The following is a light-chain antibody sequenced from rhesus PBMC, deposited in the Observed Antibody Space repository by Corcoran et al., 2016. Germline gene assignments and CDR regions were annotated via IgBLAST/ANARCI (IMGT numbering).Light chain of an antibody. Sequence: DIVMTQTPLSLSVTPGEPASISCRSSQSLLHSNGYTYLHWYLQKPGQFLQLLIYEVSNRASGVPDRFSGSGSGTDFTLKISRVEAEDVGVYYCEQTLQTPFTFGPGTKLDIK. J-gene: IGKJ3*01. CDR1: QSLLHSNGYTY. CDR2: EVS. V-gene: IGKV2-78*01. CDR3: EQTLQTPFT.